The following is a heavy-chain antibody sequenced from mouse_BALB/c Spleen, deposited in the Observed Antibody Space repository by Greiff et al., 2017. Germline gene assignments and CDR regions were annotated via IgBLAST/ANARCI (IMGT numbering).Heavy chain of an antibody. CDR1: GFTFNTYA. Sequence: EVMLVESGGGLVQPKGSLKLSCAASGFTFNTYAMHWVCQAPGKGLEWVVRIRSKSNNYATYYADSVKDRFTISRDDSQSILYLQMNNLKTEDTAMYYCVKESYGYFDVWGAGTTVTVSS. V-gene: IGHV10-3*03. CDR3: VKESYGYFDV. J-gene: IGHJ1*01. CDR2: IRSKSNNYAT.